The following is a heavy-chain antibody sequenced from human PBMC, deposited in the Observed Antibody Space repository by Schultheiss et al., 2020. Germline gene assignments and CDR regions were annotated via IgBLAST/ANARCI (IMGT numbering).Heavy chain of an antibody. CDR1: GFTVSSNY. V-gene: IGHV3-66*03. CDR2: ISWNSGSI. Sequence: WGSMRLACAASGFTVSSNYMSWVRQAPGKGLEWVSGISWNSGSIGYADSVKGRFTISRDNAKNSLYLQMNSLRAEDTAVYYCARGEEAPYYYYGMDVWGQGTTVTVPS. CDR3: ARGEEAPYYYYGMDV. J-gene: IGHJ6*02.